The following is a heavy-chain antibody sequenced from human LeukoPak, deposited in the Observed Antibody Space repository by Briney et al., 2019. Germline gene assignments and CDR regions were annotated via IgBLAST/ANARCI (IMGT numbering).Heavy chain of an antibody. V-gene: IGHV4-39*01. D-gene: IGHD3-22*01. Sequence: SETLSLTCAVSGGSISSSIYYWGWIRQPPGKGLERIGSVFYSGSTYYNPSLKRRVTISADTSENQLSLQLSSVTAADTAVYYCARLRYYFDSSGYRDAFEIWGQGTMVTVSS. CDR1: GGSISSSIYY. CDR2: VFYSGST. J-gene: IGHJ3*02. CDR3: ARLRYYFDSSGYRDAFEI.